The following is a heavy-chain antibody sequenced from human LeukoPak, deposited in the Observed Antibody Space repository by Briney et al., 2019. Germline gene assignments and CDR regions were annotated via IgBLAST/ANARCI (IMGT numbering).Heavy chain of an antibody. D-gene: IGHD1-26*01. CDR3: TKEEEPPSFDY. J-gene: IGHJ4*02. CDR1: GFNFSNYA. V-gene: IGHV3-23*01. Sequence: PGGSLRLSCAASGFNFSNYAMSWVRRAPGKGPEWVSAISGSAGATYYADSVKGRFTIARDNSKNTVYLQMNSLRADDTAVYYCTKEEEPPSFDYWGQGTLVTVSS. CDR2: ISGSAGAT.